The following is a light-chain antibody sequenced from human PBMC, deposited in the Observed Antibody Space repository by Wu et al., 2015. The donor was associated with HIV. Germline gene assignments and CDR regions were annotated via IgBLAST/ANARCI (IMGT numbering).Light chain of an antibody. Sequence: EIVLTQSPGTLSLSPGERATLYCRASQNVESDLVWYQQKPGQPPRLLISGVSTRAAGVPARFSGSGSGTEFTLTIGSLQSEDFALYICQQHFSWPTFGQGTKVEF. CDR2: GVS. CDR3: QQHFSWPT. J-gene: IGKJ1*01. CDR1: QNVESD. V-gene: IGKV3-15*01.